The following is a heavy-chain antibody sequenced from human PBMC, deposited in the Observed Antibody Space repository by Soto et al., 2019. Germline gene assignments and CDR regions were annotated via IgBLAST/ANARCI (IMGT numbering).Heavy chain of an antibody. Sequence: QVQLVESGGGVVQPGRSLRLSCAASGFTFSSYGMHWVGQAPGKGLEWVAVISYDGSNKYYADTVKGRVTISRDNSKNTRYLQMKRMRAEDTAVYYCAKETYSGPLDYWGQGTLVTVSS. D-gene: IGHD2-15*01. CDR2: ISYDGSNK. CDR1: GFTFSSYG. V-gene: IGHV3-30*18. J-gene: IGHJ4*02. CDR3: AKETYSGPLDY.